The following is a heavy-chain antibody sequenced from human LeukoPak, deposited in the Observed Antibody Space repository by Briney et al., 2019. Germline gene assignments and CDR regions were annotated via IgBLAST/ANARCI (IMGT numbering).Heavy chain of an antibody. V-gene: IGHV3-23*01. D-gene: IGHD3-3*01. Sequence: GGSLRLSCAASGFGFSSYAMSWVRQAPGKGLEWVSTIVGSGGRTYYADSVKGRFTISRDNSENTLYLQMISLRAEDTAIYYCAQEGAIDSDYWGQGTLVTVSS. CDR3: AQEGAIDSDY. J-gene: IGHJ4*02. CDR2: IVGSGGRT. CDR1: GFGFSSYA.